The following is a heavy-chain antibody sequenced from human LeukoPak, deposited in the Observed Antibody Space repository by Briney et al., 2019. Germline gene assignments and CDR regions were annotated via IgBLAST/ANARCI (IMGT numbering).Heavy chain of an antibody. D-gene: IGHD1-1*01. Sequence: GGSLRLSCAASGFTFSDYYMSWIRQAPGKGLEWVSYISSSGSTIYYADSVKGRFTISRDNAKNSLYLQMNSLRAEDTAVYYCARTYKNYCYYMDVWGKGTTVTVSS. J-gene: IGHJ6*03. CDR2: ISSSGSTI. CDR1: GFTFSDYY. V-gene: IGHV3-11*04. CDR3: ARTYKNYCYYMDV.